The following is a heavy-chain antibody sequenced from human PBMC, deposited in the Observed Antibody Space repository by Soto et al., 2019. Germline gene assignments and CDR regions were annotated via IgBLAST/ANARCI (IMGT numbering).Heavy chain of an antibody. V-gene: IGHV1-18*01. CDR3: AREGSRRGTNWFDP. D-gene: IGHD1-1*01. CDR1: VCTFTRYG. CDR2: ICVYNGNT. Sequence: ASVAVSCKPSVCTFTRYGFIWVRQAPAQRLEWMGWICVYNGNTNYAQKLQDRVTITRDMSTSTVYMELRSLRSEDTAVYCCAREGSRRGTNWFDPWGQGTLVTVSS. J-gene: IGHJ5*02.